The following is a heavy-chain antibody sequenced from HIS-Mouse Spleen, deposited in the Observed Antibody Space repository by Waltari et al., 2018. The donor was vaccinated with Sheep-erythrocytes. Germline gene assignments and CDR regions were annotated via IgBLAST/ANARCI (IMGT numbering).Heavy chain of an antibody. CDR1: GFSFDDYA. Sequence: EVQLVESGGGLVQPGRSLRLSCSASGFSFDDYAMHWVRQAPGKDVVGVWCISWNRGSIGSADSVKGRFTISRDNAKNSLYLQMNSLRAEDTALYYCAKDISRNIVVVPAAVGDYWGQGTLVTVSS. V-gene: IGHV3-9*01. J-gene: IGHJ4*02. CDR3: AKDISRNIVVVPAAVGDY. D-gene: IGHD2-2*01. CDR2: ISWNRGSI.